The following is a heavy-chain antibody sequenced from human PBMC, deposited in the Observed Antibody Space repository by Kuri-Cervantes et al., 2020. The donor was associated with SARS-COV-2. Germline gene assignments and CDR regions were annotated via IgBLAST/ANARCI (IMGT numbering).Heavy chain of an antibody. CDR3: ARFGSQEDGYNSGNY. CDR1: GGTFSSYA. J-gene: IGHJ4*02. CDR2: IIPIFGTA. V-gene: IGHV1-69*06. D-gene: IGHD5-24*01. Sequence: KISCKASGGTFSSYAISWVRQAPGQGLEWMGGIIPIFGTANYAQKSQGRVTITADKSTSTAYMELSSLRSEDTAVYYCARFGSQEDGYNSGNYWGQGTLVTVSS.